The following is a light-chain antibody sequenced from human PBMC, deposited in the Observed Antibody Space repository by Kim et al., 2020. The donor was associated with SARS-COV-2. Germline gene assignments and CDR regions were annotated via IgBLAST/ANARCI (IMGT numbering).Light chain of an antibody. V-gene: IGKV3-15*01. Sequence: SPAETATPSCRASPSVSSNLAWYQKKPAQAPLLLLYGASTRATGIPARFSGSGSGTEFTLTISSLQSEDVAVYYCQQFYNWPPITFGQGTRLEIK. J-gene: IGKJ5*01. CDR3: QQFYNWPPIT. CDR1: PSVSSN. CDR2: GAS.